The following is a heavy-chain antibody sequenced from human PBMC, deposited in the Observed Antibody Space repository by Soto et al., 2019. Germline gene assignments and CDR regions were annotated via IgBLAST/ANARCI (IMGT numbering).Heavy chain of an antibody. CDR3: ARDLDVTTVTTSFDA. CDR1: GFTFSKYY. D-gene: IGHD4-17*01. V-gene: IGHV1-46*01. CDR2: INPSGRTT. Sequence: ASVKVSCKTSGFTFSKYYMHWLRQVPGQGLEWVGVINPSGRTTSYAQKFLGRVTVTRDASTATVYLELNSLRSGDTAVYYCARDLDVTTVTTSFDAWGQGTLVTVSS. J-gene: IGHJ4*02.